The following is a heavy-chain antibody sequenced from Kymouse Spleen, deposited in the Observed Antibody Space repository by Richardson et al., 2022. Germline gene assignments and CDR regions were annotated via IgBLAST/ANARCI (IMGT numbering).Heavy chain of an antibody. D-gene: IGHD3-10*01. CDR1: GFTFSNAW. CDR2: IKSKTDGGTT. V-gene: IGHV3-15*01. J-gene: IGHJ4*02. CDR3: TTDRGTMVRGVIITFDY. Sequence: EVQLVESGGGLVKPGGSLRLSCAASGFTFSNAWMSWVRQAPGKGLEWVGRIKSKTDGGTTDYAAPVKGRFTISRDDSKNTLYLQMNSLKTEDTAVYYCTTDRGTMVRGVIITFDYWGQGTLVTVSS.